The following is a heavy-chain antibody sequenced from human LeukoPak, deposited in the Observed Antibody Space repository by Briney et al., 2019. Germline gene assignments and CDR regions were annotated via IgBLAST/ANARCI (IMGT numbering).Heavy chain of an antibody. CDR1: GFTFSSYA. D-gene: IGHD3-10*01. J-gene: IGHJ6*03. CDR2: ISYDGSNK. V-gene: IGHV3-30*14. CDR3: ARDRGLYYMDV. Sequence: QPGRSLRLSCAASGFTFSSYAMHWVRQAPGKGLEWVAVISYDGSNKYYADSVKGRFTISRDNSKNTLYLQMNSLRAEDTAVYYCARDRGLYYMDVWGKGTTVTVSS.